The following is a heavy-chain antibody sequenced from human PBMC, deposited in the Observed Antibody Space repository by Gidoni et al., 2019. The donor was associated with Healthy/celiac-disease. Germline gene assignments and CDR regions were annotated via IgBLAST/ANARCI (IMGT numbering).Heavy chain of an antibody. CDR3: AAAGTGYFDY. Sequence: QMQLVQSGHEVKKPGTSVKVHCKAPGFTFTSSAVQWVRPARGQRLEWMGWIVVGSSDTNYAQKFQERVTITRDRSTSTAYMELSSLRSEDTAVYYYAAAGTGYFDYWGQGTLVTVSS. CDR2: IVVGSSDT. J-gene: IGHJ4*02. CDR1: GFTFTSSA. V-gene: IGHV1-58*01. D-gene: IGHD3-10*01.